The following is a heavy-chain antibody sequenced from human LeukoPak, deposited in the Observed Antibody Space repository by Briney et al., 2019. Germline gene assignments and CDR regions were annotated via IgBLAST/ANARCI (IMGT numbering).Heavy chain of an antibody. D-gene: IGHD2/OR15-2a*01. CDR3: VKEIAFYDY. J-gene: IGHJ4*02. CDR1: GFTFSNFP. V-gene: IGHV3-64D*06. Sequence: GGSLRLSCAASGFTFSNFPMHWLRQAPGKGLEFVSAISSNGADTYYADSVRGRFTISRDNSKNTLYLQMTSLRTEDTALYYCVKEIAFYDYWGQGTLVTVSS. CDR2: ISSNGADT.